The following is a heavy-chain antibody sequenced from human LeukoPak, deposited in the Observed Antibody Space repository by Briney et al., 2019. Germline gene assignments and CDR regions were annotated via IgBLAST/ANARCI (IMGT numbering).Heavy chain of an antibody. J-gene: IGHJ4*02. CDR1: GFSFDDYA. Sequence: GGSLRLSCAASGFSFDDYAMHWVRQAPGKGLEWVSCISWNSGSIGYADSVKGRFTISRDNAKNSLYLQMSSLRAEDMALYHCAKDRLSGYSGGVIDYWGQGTLVTVSS. CDR3: AKDRLSGYSGGVIDY. D-gene: IGHD5-12*01. V-gene: IGHV3-9*03. CDR2: ISWNSGSI.